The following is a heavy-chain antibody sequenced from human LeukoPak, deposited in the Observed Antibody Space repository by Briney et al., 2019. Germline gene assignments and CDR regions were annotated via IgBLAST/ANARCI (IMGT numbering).Heavy chain of an antibody. CDR2: TIPIFGTA. V-gene: IGHV1-69*05. CDR3: ARDRYYDSSGYHISEYYFDY. CDR1: GGTFSSYA. Sequence: SVKVSCKASGGTFSSYAISWVRQAPGQGLEWMGGTIPIFGTANYAQKFQGRVTITTDESTSTAYMELSSLRSEDTAVYYCARDRYYDSSGYHISEYYFDYWGQGTLVTVSS. J-gene: IGHJ4*02. D-gene: IGHD3-22*01.